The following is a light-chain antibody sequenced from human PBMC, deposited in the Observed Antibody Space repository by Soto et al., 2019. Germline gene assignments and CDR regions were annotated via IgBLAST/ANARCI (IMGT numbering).Light chain of an antibody. J-gene: IGLJ1*01. CDR3: NSYSNSTTLYV. Sequence: QSALTQPAPVSGSPGQSITISCTGTSRDVGGYNYVSWYQQRPGKAPKLMIYNVNNRPSGVSDRFSGSKSGNTASLTISGLQAEDEADYYCNSYSNSTTLYVFGTGTKVTVL. CDR2: NVN. V-gene: IGLV2-14*01. CDR1: SRDVGGYNY.